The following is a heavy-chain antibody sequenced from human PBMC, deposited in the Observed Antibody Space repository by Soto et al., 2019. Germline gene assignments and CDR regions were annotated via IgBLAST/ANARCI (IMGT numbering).Heavy chain of an antibody. Sequence: EVQLLESGGGLVQPGGSLRLSCAASGFTFSRYAMSWVRQAPGKGLEWVSAISGSGGSTYYADSVKGRFTISRDNSKNTLYLQMNRLRADDTAVYYWAKARGRYCSGGSCYALFDPLGQGTLFTVYS. CDR3: AKARGRYCSGGSCYALFDP. V-gene: IGHV3-23*01. D-gene: IGHD2-15*01. CDR1: GFTFSRYA. CDR2: ISGSGGST. J-gene: IGHJ5*02.